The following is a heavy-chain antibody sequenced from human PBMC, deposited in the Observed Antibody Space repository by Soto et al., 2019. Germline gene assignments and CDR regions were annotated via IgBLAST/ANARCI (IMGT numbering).Heavy chain of an antibody. CDR3: ARAGSSGWDYYFDY. CDR1: GFTFSSYG. CDR2: ISSSSSYI. V-gene: IGHV3-21*01. D-gene: IGHD6-19*01. Sequence: PGGSLRLSCAASGFTFSSYGMNWVRQAPGKGLEWVSSISSSSSYIYYADSVKGRFTISRDNAKNSLYLQMNSLRAEDTAVYYCARAGSSGWDYYFDYWGQGTLVTVSS. J-gene: IGHJ4*02.